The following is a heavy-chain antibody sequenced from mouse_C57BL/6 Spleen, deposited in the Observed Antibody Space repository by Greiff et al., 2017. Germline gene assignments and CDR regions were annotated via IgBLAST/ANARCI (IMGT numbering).Heavy chain of an antibody. CDR2: INPNNGGT. Sequence: VQLQQSGPELVKPGASVKISCKASGYTFTDYYMNWVKQSHGKSLEWIGDINPNNGGTSYNQKFKGKATLTVDKSSSTAYMELRSLTSDDSAVYYCARGGPLYYWGHSTTLTVSS. V-gene: IGHV1-26*01. CDR3: ARGGPLYY. J-gene: IGHJ2*01. CDR1: GYTFTDYY.